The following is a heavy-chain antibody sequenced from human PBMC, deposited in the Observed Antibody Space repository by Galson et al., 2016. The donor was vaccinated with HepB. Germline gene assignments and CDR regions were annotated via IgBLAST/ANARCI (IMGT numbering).Heavy chain of an antibody. Sequence: SLRLSCAVSGFAVNSDYMNWIRQAPGKALEWTSVIYSGGRTTYGDSVKGRFTISRDRSKNTLSLQMNSLRAEDTAVYYCARGPTVTFYGGPTWFDLWGQGTVVTVSS. CDR3: ARGPTVTFYGGPTWFDL. CDR2: IYSGGRT. D-gene: IGHD2-21*02. CDR1: GFAVNSDY. V-gene: IGHV3-53*01. J-gene: IGHJ5*02.